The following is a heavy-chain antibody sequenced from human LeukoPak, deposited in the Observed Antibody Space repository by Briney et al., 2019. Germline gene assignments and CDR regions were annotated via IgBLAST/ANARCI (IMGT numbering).Heavy chain of an antibody. CDR3: ARLHSSGYYSDY. CDR1: GGSFSGYY. CDR2: INHSGST. D-gene: IGHD3-22*01. V-gene: IGHV4-34*01. Sequence: PSETLSLTCAVYGGSFSGYYWSWIRQPPGKGLEWIGEINHSGSTNYNPSLKSRVTISVDTSKNQFSLKLSSVTAADTAVYYCARLHSSGYYSDYWGQGTLVTVSS. J-gene: IGHJ4*02.